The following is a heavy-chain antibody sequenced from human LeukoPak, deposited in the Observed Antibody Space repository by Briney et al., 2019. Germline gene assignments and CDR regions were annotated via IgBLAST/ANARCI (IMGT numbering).Heavy chain of an antibody. V-gene: IGHV1-24*01. CDR2: FDPEDGET. CDR1: GYTLTELS. J-gene: IGHJ4*02. D-gene: IGHD3-22*01. Sequence: VASVNVSFKVSGYTLTELSMHWVRQAPGKGLEWMGGFDPEDGETIYAQKFQGRVTMTEDTSTDTAYMELSSLRSEDTAVYYCAGGSGYYDYWGQGTLVTVSS. CDR3: AGGSGYYDY.